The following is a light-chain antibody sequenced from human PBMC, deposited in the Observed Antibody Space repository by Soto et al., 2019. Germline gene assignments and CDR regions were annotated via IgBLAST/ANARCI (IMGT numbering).Light chain of an antibody. CDR2: SND. CDR1: SSNIGTNT. J-gene: IGLJ2*01. CDR3: ATWDDSLNGVV. Sequence: QLVLTRPPSASGTPGQRVSISCSGGSSNIGTNTVNWYQHLPGTAPKLLIFSNDERPSGVPDRFSGSKSGTSASLAISGLQSDDEADYYCATWDDSLNGVVFGGGTKVTVL. V-gene: IGLV1-44*01.